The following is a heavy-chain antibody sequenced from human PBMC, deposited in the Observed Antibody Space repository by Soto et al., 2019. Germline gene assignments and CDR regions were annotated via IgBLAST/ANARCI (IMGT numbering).Heavy chain of an antibody. CDR3: ARDLQMGQQWLVHASFDY. CDR2: ISAYNGNT. CDR1: GYTFTSYG. D-gene: IGHD6-19*01. V-gene: IGHV1-18*01. Sequence: ASVKVSCKASGYTFTSYGISWVRQAPGQGLEWMGWISAYNGNTNYAQKLQGRVTMTTDTSRSTAYMELRSLRSDDTAVYYCARDLQMGQQWLVHASFDYWGQGTLVTVSS. J-gene: IGHJ4*02.